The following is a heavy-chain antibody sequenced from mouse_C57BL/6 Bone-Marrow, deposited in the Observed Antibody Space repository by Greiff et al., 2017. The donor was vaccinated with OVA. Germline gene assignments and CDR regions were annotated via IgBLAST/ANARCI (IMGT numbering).Heavy chain of an antibody. V-gene: IGHV1-5*01. D-gene: IGHD2-3*01. CDR2: IYPGNSAT. CDR3: TSDAYEGYYKYYCDY. Sequence: EVQVVESGTVLARPGASVTMSCKTSGYTFTSYWMHWVKQRPGQGLEWLGAIYPGNSATSYNQKFTGKAKLTAVTSASTAYMELSSMTNEDSAVYYCTSDAYEGYYKYYCDYWGQGTTLTVSS. CDR1: GYTFTSYW. J-gene: IGHJ2*01.